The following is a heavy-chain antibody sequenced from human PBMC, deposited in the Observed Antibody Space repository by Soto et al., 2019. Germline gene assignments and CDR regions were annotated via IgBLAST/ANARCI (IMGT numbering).Heavy chain of an antibody. J-gene: IGHJ4*02. CDR3: ARMGEDYGDYTNFIDY. V-gene: IGHV5-51*01. D-gene: IGHD4-17*01. Sequence: PGESLKISFKGSGYSFTSYWIGWVRQMPGKGLEWMGIIYPGDSDTRYSPSFQGQVTISADKSISTAYLQWSSLKASDTAMYYCARMGEDYGDYTNFIDYWGQGTLVTVSS. CDR1: GYSFTSYW. CDR2: IYPGDSDT.